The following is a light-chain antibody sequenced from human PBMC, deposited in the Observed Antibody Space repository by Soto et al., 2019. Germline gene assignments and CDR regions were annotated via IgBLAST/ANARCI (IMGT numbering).Light chain of an antibody. CDR3: HQYDNSPLT. CDR1: QSVSSSY. CDR2: GAS. Sequence: EIVLTQSPGTLSLSPGERATLSCRASQSVSSSYLAWYKQKPGQAPRLLIYGASSRATGIPDRVSGSGSGTDFTLTISRLEPEDFEVYYCHQYDNSPLTFGGGTKVDIK. V-gene: IGKV3-20*01. J-gene: IGKJ4*01.